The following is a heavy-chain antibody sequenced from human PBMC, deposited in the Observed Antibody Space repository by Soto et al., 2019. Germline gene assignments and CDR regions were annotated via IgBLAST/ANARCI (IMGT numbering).Heavy chain of an antibody. CDR1: GGSISSYY. CDR3: ARGGYCSSTSCLNWFDP. CDR2: IYYSGST. V-gene: IGHV4-59*01. D-gene: IGHD2-2*01. J-gene: IGHJ5*02. Sequence: SETLSLTCTVSGGSISSYYWSWIRQPPGKGLEWIGYIYYSGSTNYNPSLKSRVTISVDTSKNQFSLKLSSVTAADTAVYYCARGGYCSSTSCLNWFDPWGQGTLVTVSS.